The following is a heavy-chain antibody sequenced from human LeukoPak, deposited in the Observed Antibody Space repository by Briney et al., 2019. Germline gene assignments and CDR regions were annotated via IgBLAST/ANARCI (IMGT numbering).Heavy chain of an antibody. V-gene: IGHV1-69*05. J-gene: IGHJ5*02. D-gene: IGHD5-18*01. CDR2: IIPMLGRS. CDR1: GGSFSSYG. CDR3: AREDHTANNWFDP. Sequence: SVKVSCKASGGSFSSYGISWVRQAPGQGLEWMGGIIPMLGRSNYAQKFQGRVTISTDESTSTAYMEMSSLRSEDTAMYYCAREDHTANNWFDPWGQGTLVTVSS.